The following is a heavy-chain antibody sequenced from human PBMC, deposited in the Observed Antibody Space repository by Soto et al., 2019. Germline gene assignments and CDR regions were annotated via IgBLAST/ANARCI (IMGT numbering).Heavy chain of an antibody. CDR3: AKLTTVTVVVPNWFDP. Sequence: GGSLRLSCAASGFTFSSYSMNWVRQAPGKGLEWVSSISSSSSYIYYADSVKGRFTISRDNAKNSLYLQMNSLRAEDTAVYYCAKLTTVTVVVPNWFDPWGQGTLVTVSS. CDR1: GFTFSSYS. D-gene: IGHD4-17*01. CDR2: ISSSSSYI. J-gene: IGHJ5*02. V-gene: IGHV3-21*01.